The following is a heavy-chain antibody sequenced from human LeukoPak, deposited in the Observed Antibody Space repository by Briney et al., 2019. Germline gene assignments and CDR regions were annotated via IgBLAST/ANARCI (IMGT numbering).Heavy chain of an antibody. Sequence: GGSLRLSCAASGFTFSDYYMSWIRQAPGKGLEWVSYISSSGSTIYYADSVKGRFTISRDNAKNSLYLQMNSLRAEDTAVYYCARAERAAAGTFGTNWYFDLWGRGTLVTVSS. J-gene: IGHJ2*01. D-gene: IGHD6-13*01. CDR3: ARAERAAAGTFGTNWYFDL. V-gene: IGHV3-11*01. CDR2: ISSSGSTI. CDR1: GFTFSDYY.